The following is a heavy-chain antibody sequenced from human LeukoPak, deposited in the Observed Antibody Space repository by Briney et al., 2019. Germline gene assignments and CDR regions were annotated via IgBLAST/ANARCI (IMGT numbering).Heavy chain of an antibody. CDR3: ARAGFALAPHRGTPFDY. CDR1: GGSFSGYY. Sequence: SETLSLTCAVYGGSFSGYYWSWIRQPPGKGLEWIGEINHSGSTNYSPSLKSRVTISVNTSKNPFSLKLTSVTAADTAVYYCARAGFALAPHRGTPFDYWGQGILVTVSS. D-gene: IGHD6-6*01. J-gene: IGHJ4*02. CDR2: INHSGST. V-gene: IGHV4-34*01.